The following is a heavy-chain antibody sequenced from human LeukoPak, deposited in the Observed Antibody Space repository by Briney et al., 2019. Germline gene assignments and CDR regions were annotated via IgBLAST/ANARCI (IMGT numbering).Heavy chain of an antibody. CDR3: ATGGSGWYSPFNY. D-gene: IGHD6-19*01. CDR1: GFAFSSYA. CDR2: INSAGGDT. J-gene: IGHJ4*02. V-gene: IGHV3-23*01. Sequence: PGGSLRLSCTASGFAFSSYAMNWVRQAPGKGLEWASAINSAGGDTSYADSVKGRFTISRDNSKNTLYLQMNSLRVEDTAVYYCATGGSGWYSPFNYWGQGTLVTVSS.